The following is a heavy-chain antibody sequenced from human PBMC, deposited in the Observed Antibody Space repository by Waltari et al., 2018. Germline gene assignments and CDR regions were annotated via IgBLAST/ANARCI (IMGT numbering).Heavy chain of an antibody. J-gene: IGHJ5*02. Sequence: QLQLQESGPGLVKPSETLSLTCTVSGGSISSSSYYWGWIRQPPGKGLEWIGSNYYRGRPDATPPLRSQVTISVDTSKNLFSLELSSVTAADTAVYYCARSLGGYDYVCGSYRRINWFDPWGQGTLVTVSS. CDR2: NYYRGRP. CDR1: GGSISSSSYY. D-gene: IGHD3-16*02. V-gene: IGHV4-39*01. CDR3: ARSLGGYDYVCGSYRRINWFDP.